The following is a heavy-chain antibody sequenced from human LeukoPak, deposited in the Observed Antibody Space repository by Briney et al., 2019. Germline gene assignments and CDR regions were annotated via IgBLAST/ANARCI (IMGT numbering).Heavy chain of an antibody. CDR3: AKFETTVTTFGIYFDY. D-gene: IGHD4-17*01. J-gene: IGHJ4*02. CDR1: GFTFTSSA. CDR2: IVVGSGNT. Sequence: GASVKVSCKASGFTFTSSAVQWVRQARGQRLEWIGWIVVGSGNTNYAQKFQERVTITRDMSTSTAYMELSSLRSEDTAVYYCAKFETTVTTFGIYFDYWGQGTLVTVSS. V-gene: IGHV1-58*01.